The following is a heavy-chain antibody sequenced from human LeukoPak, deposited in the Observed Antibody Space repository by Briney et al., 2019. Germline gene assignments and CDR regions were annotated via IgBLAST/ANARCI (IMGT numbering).Heavy chain of an antibody. CDR3: ARRNGSGSSYYYYYYMDV. CDR2: IYYSGST. CDR1: GGSISSSSYY. V-gene: IGHV4-39*01. D-gene: IGHD3-10*01. Sequence: SETLSLTCTVSGGSISSSSYYWGWLRQPPGKGLEWIGSIYYSGSTYYNPSLKSRVTISVDTSKNQFSLKLSSVTAADTAVYYCARRNGSGSSYYYYYYMDVWGKGTTVTVSS. J-gene: IGHJ6*03.